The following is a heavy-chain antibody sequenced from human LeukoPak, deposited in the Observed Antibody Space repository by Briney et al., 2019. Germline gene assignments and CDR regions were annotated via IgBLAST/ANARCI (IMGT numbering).Heavy chain of an antibody. Sequence: GGSLRLSCAASGFTFSSYSMNWVRQAPGKGLEWISFISSSSTTIYYADSVKGRFTISRDNAKNSLYLQMNSLRAEDTAVYYCARGYCRGGSCHSGDLFDYWGQGTLVTVSS. CDR2: ISSSSTTI. CDR1: GFTFSSYS. J-gene: IGHJ4*02. D-gene: IGHD2-15*01. CDR3: ARGYCRGGSCHSGDLFDY. V-gene: IGHV3-48*01.